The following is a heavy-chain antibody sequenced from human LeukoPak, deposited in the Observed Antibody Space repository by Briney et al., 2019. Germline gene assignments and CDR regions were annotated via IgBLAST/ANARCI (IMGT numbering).Heavy chain of an antibody. D-gene: IGHD3-3*01. J-gene: IGHJ4*02. CDR3: AGPSTYYDFWSRLN. CDR2: IKQDGSEK. Sequence: PGGSLRLSCAASGFTFSSYWMSWVRQAPGKGLEWVANIKQDGSEKYYVDSVKGRFTISRDNAKNSLYLQMNSLRAEDTAVYYCAGPSTYYDFWSRLNWGQGTLVTVSS. CDR1: GFTFSSYW. V-gene: IGHV3-7*01.